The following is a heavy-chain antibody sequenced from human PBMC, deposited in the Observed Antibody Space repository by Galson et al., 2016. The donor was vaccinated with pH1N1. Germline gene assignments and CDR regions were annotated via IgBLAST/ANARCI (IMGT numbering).Heavy chain of an antibody. Sequence: ETLSLTCSVSGGSTKSSDYYWGWVRQPPGKGLEWIASIYYSGITYYKASLTSRLLISVDTSKNQFSLRLTSVTAADTAVYYCLRHPRFSSRRAVDFDYWGQGIQVIVSS. J-gene: IGHJ4*02. CDR2: IYYSGIT. CDR1: GGSTKSSDYY. V-gene: IGHV4-39*01. CDR3: LRHPRFSSRRAVDFDY.